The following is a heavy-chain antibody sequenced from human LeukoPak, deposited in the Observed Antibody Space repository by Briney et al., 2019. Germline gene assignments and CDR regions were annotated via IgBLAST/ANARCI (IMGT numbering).Heavy chain of an antibody. Sequence: PGGSLRLSCAASGFTFNNYAMNWVRQAPGRGLEWVSVISGSGRSTFYADSVKGRFTISRDDSKKMLFLQMNSLRAEDTVIYYCAKEGGPAPYYYYYMDVWGKGSTVTVSS. CDR2: ISGSGRST. CDR3: AKEGGPAPYYYYYMDV. J-gene: IGHJ6*03. V-gene: IGHV3-23*01. CDR1: GFTFNNYA. D-gene: IGHD2-2*01.